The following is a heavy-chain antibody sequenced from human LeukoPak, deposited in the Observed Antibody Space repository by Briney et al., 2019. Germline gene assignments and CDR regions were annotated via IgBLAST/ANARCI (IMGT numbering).Heavy chain of an antibody. CDR1: GFTFSSYG. CDR3: ARDRDDYGGNLLDY. Sequence: GGSLRLSCAASGFTFSSYGMHWVRQAPGKGLEWVAFIRYDGSNKYYADSVKGRFTISRDNSKNTLYLQMNSLRAEDTAVYYCARDRDDYGGNLLDYWGQGTLVTVSS. J-gene: IGHJ4*02. CDR2: IRYDGSNK. V-gene: IGHV3-30*02. D-gene: IGHD4-23*01.